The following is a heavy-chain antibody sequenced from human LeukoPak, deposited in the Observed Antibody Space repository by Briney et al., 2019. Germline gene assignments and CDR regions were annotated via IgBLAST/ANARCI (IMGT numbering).Heavy chain of an antibody. V-gene: IGHV3-23*01. CDR2: ISGSGGST. J-gene: IGHJ4*02. Sequence: PGGSLRLSCAASGFTFSSYAMSWVRQAPGKGLEWVSAISGSGGSTYYADSVKGRFTISRDNSKNTLYLQMNSLRAEDTAVYYCAKDFRRSVVRGVIYSDWGQGTLVTVSS. CDR3: AKDFRRSVVRGVIYSD. CDR1: GFTFSSYA. D-gene: IGHD3-10*01.